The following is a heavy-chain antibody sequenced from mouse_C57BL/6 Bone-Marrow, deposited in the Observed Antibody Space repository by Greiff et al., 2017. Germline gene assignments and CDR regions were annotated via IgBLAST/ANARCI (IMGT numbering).Heavy chain of an antibody. D-gene: IGHD4-1*01. J-gene: IGHJ2*01. Sequence: VQLQQPGAELVKPGASVKMSCKASGYTFTSYWITWVKQRPGQGLEWFGDIYPTSGRTNYNEKFKSKAILTVDTSSNTAYMQLSSLTSEDSAVFYCARSGPLGRSFDYWGQGTTLTVSS. CDR2: IYPTSGRT. CDR3: ARSGPLGRSFDY. V-gene: IGHV1-55*01. CDR1: GYTFTSYW.